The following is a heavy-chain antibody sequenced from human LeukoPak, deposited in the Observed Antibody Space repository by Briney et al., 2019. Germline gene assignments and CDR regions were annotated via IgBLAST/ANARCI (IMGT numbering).Heavy chain of an antibody. D-gene: IGHD6-13*01. J-gene: IGHJ5*01. CDR1: GFTFSSYD. CDR2: ISGSGGST. V-gene: IGHV3-23*01. CDR3: ASHSSSWSSTWFDC. Sequence: GGSLTLSCAASGFTFSSYDMSGVRQAPGKGLEWVSAISGSGGSTYYADSVKGRFTISRDNSKNTLYLQMNSLRAEDTAVYYCASHSSSWSSTWFDCWGQGTLVTVSS.